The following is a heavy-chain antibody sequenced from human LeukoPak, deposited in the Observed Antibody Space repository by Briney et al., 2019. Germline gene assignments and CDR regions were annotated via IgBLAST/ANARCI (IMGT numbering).Heavy chain of an antibody. CDR2: IIPIFGTG. CDR1: GGTFRNYG. J-gene: IGHJ6*03. CDR3: ASRYCSGGSCFSRDYYYYYMDV. V-gene: IGHV1-69*13. Sequence: SVKVSCKTSGGTFRNYGFTWVRQAPGQGLEWMGGIIPIFGTGKYAQKFQGRVTVIAEEFTSTAYMELSSLRSGDTAVYYCASRYCSGGSCFSRDYYYYYMDVWGKGTTVTVSS. D-gene: IGHD2-15*01.